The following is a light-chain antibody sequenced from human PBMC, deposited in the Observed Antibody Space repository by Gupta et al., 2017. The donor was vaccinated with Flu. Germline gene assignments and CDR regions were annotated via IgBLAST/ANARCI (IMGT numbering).Light chain of an antibody. CDR2: DAS. CDR1: QDISNY. J-gene: IGKJ5*01. Sequence: DIQMTQSPSYMSASVGDRVTITCQASQDISNYLNWYQQKPGKAPKLLIYDASKLETGVPSRFSGSGCGTDFTFTISSRQPEDIARYYCQQDDNLPITFGQGTRLEIK. V-gene: IGKV1-33*01. CDR3: QQDDNLPIT.